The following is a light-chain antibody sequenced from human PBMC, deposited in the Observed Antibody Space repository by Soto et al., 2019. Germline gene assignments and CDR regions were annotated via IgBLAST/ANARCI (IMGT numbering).Light chain of an antibody. CDR1: QSVSSN. J-gene: IGKJ2*01. V-gene: IGKV3-15*01. CDR3: QQYNNWPAGT. Sequence: EIVMTQSPATLSVSPGERATLSCRASQSVSSNLAWYQQKPGQAPRLLIYGASTRATGIPARFSGSGSGTEFTLTISSLKSEDFAVYYCQQYNNWPAGTFGQGTKLEIK. CDR2: GAS.